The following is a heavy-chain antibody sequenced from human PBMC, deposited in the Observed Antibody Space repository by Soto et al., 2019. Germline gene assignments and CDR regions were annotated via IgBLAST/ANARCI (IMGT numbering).Heavy chain of an antibody. CDR2: ISFDGDKT. J-gene: IGHJ6*02. CDR1: GFTFKIYA. V-gene: IGHV3-30*03. CDR3: AREDDYNYRYFNYGLDV. D-gene: IGHD5-12*01. Sequence: ALLVESGGGVVQPGRSLRLSCAASGFTFKIYALHWVRQAPGKGLEWVAVISFDGDKTYYADSVKGRFTISRDNFKNTLSLQMNNLRIEDAGVYFCAREDDYNYRYFNYGLDVWGQGTTVTVSS.